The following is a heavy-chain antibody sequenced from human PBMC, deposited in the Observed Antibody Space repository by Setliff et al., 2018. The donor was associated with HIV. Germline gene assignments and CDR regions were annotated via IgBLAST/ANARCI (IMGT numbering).Heavy chain of an antibody. V-gene: IGHV4-39*07. Sequence: SETLSLTCTVSGGSISSSSYYWGWIRQPPGKGLEWIGSIYYSGSTYCNPSLKSRVIISIDMSKNQFSLKLSSVTAADTAVYYCARDHEGYCSGGSCYPQYYFDYWGQGTLVTVSS. CDR1: GGSISSSSYY. D-gene: IGHD2-15*01. J-gene: IGHJ4*02. CDR2: IYYSGST. CDR3: ARDHEGYCSGGSCYPQYYFDY.